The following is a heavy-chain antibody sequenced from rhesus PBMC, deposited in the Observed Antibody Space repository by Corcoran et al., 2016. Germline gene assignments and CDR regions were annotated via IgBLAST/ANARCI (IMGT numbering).Heavy chain of an antibody. CDR1: GFSLTTIGMG. CDR3: ARGGYFDY. Sequence: QVTLKESGPALVKPTQTLTLTCTFSGFSLTTIGMGVGWSRQPPGKALEWLALIYWADDKRYSTSLKSRLTISKDPSKNQVVLTMTNMDPVATATYYCARGGYFDYWGQGVLVTVSS. CDR2: IYWADDK. V-gene: IGHV2-174*01. J-gene: IGHJ4*01.